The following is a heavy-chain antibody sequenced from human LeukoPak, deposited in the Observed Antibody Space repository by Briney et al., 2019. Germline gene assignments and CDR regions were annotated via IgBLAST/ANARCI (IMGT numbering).Heavy chain of an antibody. J-gene: IGHJ4*02. CDR3: AKSSGRYSYGAFDY. Sequence: GGSLRLSCAASGFTFSSYEMNWVRQAPGKGLEWVSYISSSGSTIYYADSVKGRFTISRDNAKNSLYLQMNSLRAEDMALYYCAKSSGRYSYGAFDYWGQGTLVTVSS. D-gene: IGHD5-18*01. CDR2: ISSSGSTI. CDR1: GFTFSSYE. V-gene: IGHV3-48*03.